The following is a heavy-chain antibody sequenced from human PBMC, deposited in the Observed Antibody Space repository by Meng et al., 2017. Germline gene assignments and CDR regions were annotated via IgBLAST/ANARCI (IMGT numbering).Heavy chain of an antibody. J-gene: IGHJ6*02. CDR2: ISYDGSNK. CDR3: AREMATNYYGMDV. D-gene: IGHD5-24*01. V-gene: IGHV3-30*04. CDR1: GFTFSSYA. Sequence: GGSLRLSCAASGFTFSSYAMHWVRQAPGKGLEWVAVISYDGSNKYYADSVKGRFTISRDNSKNTLYLQMNSLRAEDTAVYYCAREMATNYYGMDVWGQGTTVTV.